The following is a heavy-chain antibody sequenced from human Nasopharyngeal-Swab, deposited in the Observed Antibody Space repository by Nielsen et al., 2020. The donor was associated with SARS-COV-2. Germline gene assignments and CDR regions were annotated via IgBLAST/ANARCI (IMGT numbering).Heavy chain of an antibody. J-gene: IGHJ4*02. D-gene: IGHD2-21*01. CDR2: IYYSGST. V-gene: IGHV4-59*12. Sequence: PGKGLEWIGYIYYSGSTYYNPSLKSRVTISVDTSKNQFSLKLSSVTAADTAVYYCASHPAGGGGGDYWGQGTLVTVSS. CDR3: ASHPAGGGGGDY.